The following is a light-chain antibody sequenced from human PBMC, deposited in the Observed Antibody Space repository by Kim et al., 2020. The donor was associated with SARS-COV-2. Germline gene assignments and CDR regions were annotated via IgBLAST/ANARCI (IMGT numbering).Light chain of an antibody. CDR2: QDN. J-gene: IGLJ3*02. CDR1: RLGDKY. CDR3: QAWDSSSWV. Sequence: PGQTACITCSGDRLGDKYASWYQQKPGQSPVLVIYQDNKRPSGIPERFSGSNSGNTATLTISGTQAIDEADYYCQAWDSSSWVFGGGTQLTVL. V-gene: IGLV3-1*01.